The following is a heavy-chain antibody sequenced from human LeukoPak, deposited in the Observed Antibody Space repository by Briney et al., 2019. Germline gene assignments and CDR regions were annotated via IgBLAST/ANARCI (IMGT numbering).Heavy chain of an antibody. CDR1: GFTFSDYY. CDR3: ARDQVAIAAAGLLDY. Sequence: GRSLRLSCAASGFTFSDYYMSWIRQAPGKGLEWVSYISSSGSTIYYADSVKGRFTISRDNAKNSLYLQMNSLRAEDTAVYYCARDQVAIAAAGLLDYWGQGTLVTVSS. V-gene: IGHV3-11*01. J-gene: IGHJ4*02. CDR2: ISSSGSTI. D-gene: IGHD6-13*01.